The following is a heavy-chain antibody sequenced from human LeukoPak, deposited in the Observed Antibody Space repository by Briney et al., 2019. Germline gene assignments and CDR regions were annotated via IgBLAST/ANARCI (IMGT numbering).Heavy chain of an antibody. CDR3: ARGGGDIVLMVYASAFDI. D-gene: IGHD2-8*01. V-gene: IGHV4-59*01. Sequence: SETLSLTCTVSGGSISSYYWSWIRQPPGKGLEWIGYIYYSGSTNYNPSLKSRVTISVDTSKNQFSLKLSSVTAADTAVYYCARGGGDIVLMVYASAFDIWGQGTMVTVSS. J-gene: IGHJ3*02. CDR2: IYYSGST. CDR1: GGSISSYY.